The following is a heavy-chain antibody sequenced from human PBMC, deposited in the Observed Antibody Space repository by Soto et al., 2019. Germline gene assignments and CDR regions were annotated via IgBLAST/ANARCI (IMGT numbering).Heavy chain of an antibody. CDR3: ARGFASILGSPYPALDY. CDR1: GFTFSSYS. CDR2: ISSSSSYI. D-gene: IGHD7-27*01. Sequence: GGSLRLSCAASGFTFSSYSMNWVRQAPGKGLEWVSSISSSSSYIYYADSVKGRFTISRDNAKNSLYLQMNSLRAEDTAVYYCARGFASILGSPYPALDYWGQGTLVTVSS. J-gene: IGHJ4*02. V-gene: IGHV3-21*01.